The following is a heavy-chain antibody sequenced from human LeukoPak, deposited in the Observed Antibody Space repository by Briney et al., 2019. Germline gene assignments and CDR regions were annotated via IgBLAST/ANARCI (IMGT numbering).Heavy chain of an antibody. CDR3: ARDYYGSGSYYNVLYYFDY. Sequence: ASVKVSCKPSGYTFTGYYLHWVRQAPGQGLEWMGWINPNTGATIYAEKSQGRVTMTRDTSIDTAYMEMRSLRSDDTAVYYCARDYYGSGSYYNVLYYFDYWGQGTLVTVSS. CDR1: GYTFTGYY. J-gene: IGHJ4*02. D-gene: IGHD3-10*01. CDR2: INPNTGAT. V-gene: IGHV1-2*02.